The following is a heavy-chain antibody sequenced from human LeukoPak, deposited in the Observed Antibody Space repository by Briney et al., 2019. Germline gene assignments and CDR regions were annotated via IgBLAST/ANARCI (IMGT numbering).Heavy chain of an antibody. J-gene: IGHJ6*03. D-gene: IGHD6-19*01. CDR2: TYYSGST. CDR1: GGSISSYY. V-gene: IGHV4-59*01. Sequence: PSETLSLTCAVSGGSISSYYWSWIRQPPGKDLEWIGYTYYSGSTNYNPSLKSRVTISVDTSKNQFSLKLSSVTAADTAVYYCARSKAVAVPYYYYYLDVWGKGTTVTVSS. CDR3: ARSKAVAVPYYYYYLDV.